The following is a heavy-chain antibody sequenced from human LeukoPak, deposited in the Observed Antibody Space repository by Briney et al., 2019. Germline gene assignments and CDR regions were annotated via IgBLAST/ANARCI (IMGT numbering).Heavy chain of an antibody. J-gene: IGHJ5*02. CDR1: GFTFSDYA. D-gene: IGHD3-22*01. CDR2: ISASGGTT. V-gene: IGHV3-23*01. Sequence: GGSLRLSCAASGFTFSDYAMSWVRQAPGKGLEWVAAISASGGTTNYADSVKGRFTISRDNSKNTVSLQMNSLRAEDTAEYYCAKNRHDSSRLPFDPWGQGTLVTVSS. CDR3: AKNRHDSSRLPFDP.